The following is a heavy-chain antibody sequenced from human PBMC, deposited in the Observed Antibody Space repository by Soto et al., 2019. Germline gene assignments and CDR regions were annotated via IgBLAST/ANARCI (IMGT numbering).Heavy chain of an antibody. D-gene: IGHD3-9*01. Sequence: WGSLRLSCAASGFTFISYGIHFFRHSPFKWLEWVAVISYDGNNKYYADSVKGRFTISRDNSKNTLYLQMNSLRAEDTAVYYCAKSLRYFDWLNSSWFDPWGQGTLVTVSS. CDR1: GFTFISYG. CDR3: AKSLRYFDWLNSSWFDP. CDR2: ISYDGNNK. J-gene: IGHJ5*02. V-gene: IGHV3-30*18.